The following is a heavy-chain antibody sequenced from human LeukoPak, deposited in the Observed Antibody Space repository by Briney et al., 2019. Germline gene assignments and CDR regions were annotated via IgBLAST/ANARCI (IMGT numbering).Heavy chain of an antibody. CDR1: GFNFGSYG. V-gene: IGHV3-33*08. CDR2: IWYDGSNK. J-gene: IGHJ4*02. Sequence: PGGSLRLSCAASGFNFGSYGMNWVRQAPGKGLEWVAVIWYDGSNKYYADSVKGRFTISRDNSKNTLYLQMNSLRAEDTAVYYCARDLRPKSFDYWGQGTLVTVSS. CDR3: ARDLRPKSFDY. D-gene: IGHD6-6*01.